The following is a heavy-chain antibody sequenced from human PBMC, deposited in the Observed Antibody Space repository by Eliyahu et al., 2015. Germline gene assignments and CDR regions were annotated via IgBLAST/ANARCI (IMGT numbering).Heavy chain of an antibody. J-gene: IGHJ2*01. D-gene: IGHD2/OR15-2a*01. V-gene: IGHV4-4*02. Sequence: SNSNWWSWVRQPPGKGLEWIGEIHHSGSANYNPSLKSRVTISVDKSKDQFSLTLSSVTAADTAVYYCAREVANSYWYFDLWGRGTLVTVSS. CDR1: SNSNW. CDR2: IHHSGSA. CDR3: AREVANSYWYFDL.